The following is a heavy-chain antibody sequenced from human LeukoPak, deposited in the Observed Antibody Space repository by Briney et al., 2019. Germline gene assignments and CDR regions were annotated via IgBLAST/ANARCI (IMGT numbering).Heavy chain of an antibody. D-gene: IGHD3-10*02. CDR3: AELGITMIGGV. Sequence: GGSLRLSCAASGFTFSSYSMNWVRQAPGKELEWISYITSSGGTIYYADSVGGRFTFSRDNAKNSLYLQMNSLRAEDTAVYYCAELGITMIGGVWGKGTTVTISS. J-gene: IGHJ6*04. V-gene: IGHV3-48*01. CDR1: GFTFSSYS. CDR2: ITSSGGTI.